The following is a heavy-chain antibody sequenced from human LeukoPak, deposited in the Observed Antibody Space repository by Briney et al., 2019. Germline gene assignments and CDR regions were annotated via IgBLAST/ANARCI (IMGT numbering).Heavy chain of an antibody. J-gene: IGHJ4*02. CDR3: EAVPGEQYDY. CDR1: GFTSSGSA. V-gene: IGHV3-73*01. Sequence: PGGSLRLSCAASGFTSSGSAMHWVRQASGKGLEWVGRIRSKANSYATAYAASVKGRFTISRDDSKNTAYLQMNSLKTEDTAVYYCEAVPGEQYDYWGQGTLVTVSS. D-gene: IGHD1/OR15-1a*01. CDR2: IRSKANSYAT.